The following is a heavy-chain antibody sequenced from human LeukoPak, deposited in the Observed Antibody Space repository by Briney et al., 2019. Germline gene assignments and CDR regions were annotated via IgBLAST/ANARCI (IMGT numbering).Heavy chain of an antibody. V-gene: IGHV4-39*07. D-gene: IGHD1/OR15-1a*01. Sequence: KPSETLSLTCTVSGGSISSSSYYWGWIRQPPGKGLEWIGSIYHSGSTYYNPSLKSRVTISVDRSKNQFSLKLSSVTAADTAVYYCAREYNWNKRGAFDIWGQGTMVTVSS. CDR1: GGSISSSSYY. CDR2: IYHSGST. J-gene: IGHJ3*02. CDR3: AREYNWNKRGAFDI.